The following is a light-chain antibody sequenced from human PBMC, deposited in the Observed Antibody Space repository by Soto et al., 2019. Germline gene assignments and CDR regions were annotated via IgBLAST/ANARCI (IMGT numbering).Light chain of an antibody. Sequence: DIQMTQSPPSLSAYVGDRVTITCWASQSISNRLNWYQHQPGKAPKLLIYTASSLERGVPSRFSGSGSGTDFTLTIDSLQPEDFATYYCQQTSAIPLTFGPGTTVDIK. CDR1: QSISNR. CDR2: TAS. V-gene: IGKV1-39*01. CDR3: QQTSAIPLT. J-gene: IGKJ3*01.